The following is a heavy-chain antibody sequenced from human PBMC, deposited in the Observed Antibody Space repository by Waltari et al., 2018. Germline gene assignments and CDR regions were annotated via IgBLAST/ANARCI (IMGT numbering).Heavy chain of an antibody. J-gene: IGHJ6*02. CDR1: GFTFSSYA. V-gene: IGHV3-30-3*01. D-gene: IGHD1-26*01. CDR3: ARGGSSGSYYDAYYGMDV. CDR2: ISYDGSNK. Sequence: QVQLVESGGGVVQPGRSLRLSCAASGFTFSSYAMHWVRQAPGKGLEWVAVISYDGSNKYYADSVKGRFTISRDNSKNTLYLQMNSLRAEDTAVYYCARGGSSGSYYDAYYGMDVWGQGTMVTVSS.